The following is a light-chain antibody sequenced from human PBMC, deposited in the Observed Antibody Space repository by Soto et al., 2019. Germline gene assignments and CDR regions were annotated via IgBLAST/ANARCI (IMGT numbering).Light chain of an antibody. V-gene: IGKV3-15*01. Sequence: EIVMTQSPATLSVSPGERATLSCRASQSVSSNLAWYQQKPGQAPRLLIYGASTRATGIPARFRGSESGTEFTLPISSLQSEDFAVYYCQPYNNWPPWTFGQGTKVEIK. CDR1: QSVSSN. CDR3: QPYNNWPPWT. CDR2: GAS. J-gene: IGKJ1*01.